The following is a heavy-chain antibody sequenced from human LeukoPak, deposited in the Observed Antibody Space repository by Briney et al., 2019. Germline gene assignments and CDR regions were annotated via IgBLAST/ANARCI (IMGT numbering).Heavy chain of an antibody. CDR3: AKVRPPGSYYNLAIDY. CDR2: ISWNSGKI. Sequence: GRSLRLSCAASGFTFGDYAMHWVRQAPGKGPEWVSGISWNSGKIDYADSVKGRFTISRDNANNSLYLQMNSLRPEDTAVYYCAKVRPPGSYYNLAIDYWGQGTLVTVSS. V-gene: IGHV3-9*01. J-gene: IGHJ4*02. CDR1: GFTFGDYA. D-gene: IGHD3-10*01.